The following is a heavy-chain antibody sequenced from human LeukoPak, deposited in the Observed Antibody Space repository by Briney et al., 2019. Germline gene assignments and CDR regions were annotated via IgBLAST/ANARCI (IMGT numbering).Heavy chain of an antibody. CDR2: IYPGDSNT. D-gene: IGHD6-19*01. V-gene: IGHV5-51*01. J-gene: IGHJ4*02. CDR3: ARAYSTAWSGGY. CDR1: GYTFTSYW. Sequence: GESLQISCKGSGYTFTSYWIAWVRQMPGKGLEWMGIIYPGDSNTRYSPSFQGQVTISVEKSINTAYLQWSSLKASDTAMYYCARAYSTAWSGGYWGQGTLVTVSS.